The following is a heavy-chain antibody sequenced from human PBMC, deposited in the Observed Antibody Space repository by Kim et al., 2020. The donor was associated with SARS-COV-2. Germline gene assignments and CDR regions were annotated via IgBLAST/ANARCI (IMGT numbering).Heavy chain of an antibody. J-gene: IGHJ6*02. CDR1: GGPISSGGYY. CDR3: ARLYYYGSGGYRCQYYYGLDV. Sequence: SETLSLTCTVSGGPISSGGYYWSWIRHHPGRGLEWIGNIYYSGYTDYNPSLKSRVSISIDTSKNQFSLKLSSVTAADTAVYYCARLYYYGSGGYRCQYYYGLDVWGQGTAVTVSS. D-gene: IGHD3-10*01. V-gene: IGHV4-31*03. CDR2: IYYSGYT.